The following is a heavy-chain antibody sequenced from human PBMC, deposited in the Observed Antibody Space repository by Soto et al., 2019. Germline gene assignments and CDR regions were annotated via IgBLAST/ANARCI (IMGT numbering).Heavy chain of an antibody. D-gene: IGHD2-21*02. CDR3: ASSIVVVTALYY. CDR2: INAGNGNT. CDR1: GYTFTSYA. Sequence: QVQLVQSGAEEKKPGASVKVSCKASGYTFTSYAMHWVRQAPGQRLEWMGWINAGNGNTKYSQKFQGRVTITRDTSASTAYMGLSSLRSEDTAVYYCASSIVVVTALYYWGQGTLVTVSS. V-gene: IGHV1-3*05. J-gene: IGHJ4*02.